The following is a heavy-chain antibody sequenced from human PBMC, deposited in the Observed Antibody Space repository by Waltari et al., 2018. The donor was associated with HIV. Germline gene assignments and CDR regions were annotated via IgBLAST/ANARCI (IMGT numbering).Heavy chain of an antibody. CDR2: IHHKTGNT. Sequence: QVRLVQSGAEVKKPGASVKVSCKASGFSFTKYGFSWVRQAPGQGLEWWGWIHHKTGNTDSTGKFQARVTMTRDTFTNTIYLELTTLKSDDSAIYYCVRDLSPMGKSGWYDSWGQGTVVTVSS. CDR3: VRDLSPMGKSGWYDS. J-gene: IGHJ1*01. D-gene: IGHD6-19*01. V-gene: IGHV1-18*04. CDR1: GFSFTKYG.